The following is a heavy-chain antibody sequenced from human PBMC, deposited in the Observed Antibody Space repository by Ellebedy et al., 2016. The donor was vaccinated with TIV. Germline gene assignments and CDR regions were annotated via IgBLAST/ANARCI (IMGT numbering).Heavy chain of an antibody. CDR2: IDPKYGGT. D-gene: IGHD7-27*01. V-gene: IGHV1-2*02. CDR3: ARDLGSEFDS. CDR1: GYVFTDSY. J-gene: IGHJ5*01. Sequence: AASVKVSSKASGYVFTDSYIYWVRQAPGQGLEWMGWIDPKYGGTMYTQKFQGRVTMTRDTSLSTVYMELTSLKSDDTAVFYCARDLGSEFDSWGQGTLVTVSS.